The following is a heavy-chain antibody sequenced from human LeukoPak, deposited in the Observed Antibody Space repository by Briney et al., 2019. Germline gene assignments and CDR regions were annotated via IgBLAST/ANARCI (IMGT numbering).Heavy chain of an antibody. V-gene: IGHV3-30*18. D-gene: IGHD4-17*01. CDR3: AKDPSYGDYVGYFDY. Sequence: PGGSLRLSCAASGFTFSSYGMHWVRQAPGKGLEWVAVISYDGSNKYYADSVKGRFTISRDNSKNTLYLQMNSLRAEDTAVYYCAKDPSYGDYVGYFDYRGQGTLVTVSS. J-gene: IGHJ4*02. CDR1: GFTFSSYG. CDR2: ISYDGSNK.